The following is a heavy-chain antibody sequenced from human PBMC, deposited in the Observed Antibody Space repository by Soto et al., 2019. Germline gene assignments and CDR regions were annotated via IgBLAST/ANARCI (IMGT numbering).Heavy chain of an antibody. CDR2: ISGSGGST. Sequence: GGSLRLSCAASGFTFSSYAMSWVRQAPGKGLEWVSAISGSGGSTYYADSVKGRFTISRDNSKNTLYLQMNSLRAEDTAVYYCAKRSPSSSPYYYYYMDVWGKGTTVTVSS. CDR1: GFTFSSYA. D-gene: IGHD6-6*01. CDR3: AKRSPSSSPYYYYYMDV. J-gene: IGHJ6*03. V-gene: IGHV3-23*01.